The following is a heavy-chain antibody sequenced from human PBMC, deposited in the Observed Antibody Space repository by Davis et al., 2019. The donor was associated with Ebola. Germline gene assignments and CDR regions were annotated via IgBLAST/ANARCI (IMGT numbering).Heavy chain of an antibody. V-gene: IGHV3-23*01. D-gene: IGHD6-6*01. CDR1: GLTFRSYA. CDR2: ITASGTIT. Sequence: PGGSLRLSCAASGLTFRSYAMSWVRQAPGKGLEWVSTITASGTITYYADSVKGRFTISRDNSKNTLYLQMNSLRAEDTAVYYCARIEYSSSLVTYYYGMDVWGQGTTVTVSS. CDR3: ARIEYSSSLVTYYYGMDV. J-gene: IGHJ6*02.